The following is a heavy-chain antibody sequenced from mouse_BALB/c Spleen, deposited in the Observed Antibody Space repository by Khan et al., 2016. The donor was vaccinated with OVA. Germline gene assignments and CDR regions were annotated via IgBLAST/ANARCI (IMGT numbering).Heavy chain of an antibody. CDR3: ARYDGNYGWYFDV. CDR1: GFSLTNYG. Sequence: QVQLQQSGPGLVAPSQSLSITCTVSGFSLTNYGVHWVRQPPGKGLEWLGVIWTGGSTNYNSALMSRLSISKDNSKSQVFLKMNSLQTEDTAMYYCARYDGNYGWYFDVWGAGTTVTVSS. V-gene: IGHV2-9*02. J-gene: IGHJ1*01. D-gene: IGHD2-1*01. CDR2: IWTGGST.